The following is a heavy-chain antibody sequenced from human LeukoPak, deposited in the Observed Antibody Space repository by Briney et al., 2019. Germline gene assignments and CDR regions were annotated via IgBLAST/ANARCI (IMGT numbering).Heavy chain of an antibody. CDR2: ISPSVSST. J-gene: IGHJ4*02. V-gene: IGHV3-23*01. D-gene: IGHD2-8*02. CDR3: TKAPLRSCSGAFCYPFDY. Sequence: PGGSLRLSCAASGFTFSSYAMNWVRQAPGKGLEWVSAISPSVSSTYHAESVKGRFTVSRDDSRDTLFLQMNRLSVDDTAIYYCTKAPLRSCSGAFCYPFDYWGQGTLVTVSS. CDR1: GFTFSSYA.